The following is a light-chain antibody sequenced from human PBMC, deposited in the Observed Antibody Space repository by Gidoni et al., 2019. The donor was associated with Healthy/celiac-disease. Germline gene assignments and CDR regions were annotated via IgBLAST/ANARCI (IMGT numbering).Light chain of an antibody. J-gene: IGLJ1*01. Sequence: QSVLTQPPSASGTPGQMVTIYCSGSSSNIGSNNVNWYQQLPGTAPKLHIYSNNPRPSGVPDRFSGSKSGTSASLAIGGLQSEDEADYYCAAWDDSLNGYVFGTGTKVTVL. CDR3: AAWDDSLNGYV. CDR2: SNN. CDR1: SSNIGSNN. V-gene: IGLV1-44*01.